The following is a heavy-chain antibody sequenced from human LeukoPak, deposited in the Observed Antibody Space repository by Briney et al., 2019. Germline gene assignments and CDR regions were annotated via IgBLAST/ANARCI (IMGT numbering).Heavy chain of an antibody. V-gene: IGHV4-38-2*02. J-gene: IGHJ5*02. CDR3: ARGRITMVRGVFDP. CDR1: GYSISSGYY. Sequence: SETLSLTCTVSGYSISSGYYWGWIRQPPGKGLEWIGNIYPTGSTYYNPSLKSRVTISVDTSKNQFSLKLSSVTAADTAVYYCARGRITMVRGVFDPWGQGTLVTVSS. D-gene: IGHD3-10*01. CDR2: IYPTGST.